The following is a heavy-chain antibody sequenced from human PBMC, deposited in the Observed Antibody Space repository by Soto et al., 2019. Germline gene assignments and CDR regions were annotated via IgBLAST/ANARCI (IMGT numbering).Heavy chain of an antibody. D-gene: IGHD3-10*01. CDR2: IYYSGST. CDR1: GGSISSYY. Sequence: SETLSLTCTVSGGSISSYYWSWIRQPPGKGLEWIGYIYYSGSTNYNPSLKSRVTISVDTVTDTAYMELSGLKSDDTAVYYCATPTPLRGAMITNINFDFWGQGTPVTVSS. V-gene: IGHV4-59*03. J-gene: IGHJ4*02. CDR3: ATPTPLRGAMITNINFDF.